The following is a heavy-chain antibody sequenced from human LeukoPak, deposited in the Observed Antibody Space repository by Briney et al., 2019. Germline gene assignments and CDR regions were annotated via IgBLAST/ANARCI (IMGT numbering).Heavy chain of an antibody. J-gene: IGHJ4*02. V-gene: IGHV1-2*02. CDR2: INPNSGGT. CDR3: AREGYSSGRYSLNYFDY. CDR1: GYTFTGYY. Sequence: ASVKVSCKASGYTFTGYYMHWVRQAPGQGLEWMGWINPNSGGTNYAQKFQGRVTMTRDTSISTAYMELSRLRSDDTAVYYCAREGYSSGRYSLNYFDYWGQGTLVTVSS. D-gene: IGHD6-19*01.